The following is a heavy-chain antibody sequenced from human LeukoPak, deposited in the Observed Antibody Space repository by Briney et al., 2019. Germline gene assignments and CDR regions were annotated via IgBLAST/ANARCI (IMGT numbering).Heavy chain of an antibody. CDR1: GFTFSSYA. D-gene: IGHD4-23*01. Sequence: GGSLRLSCAASGFTFSSYAMHWVRQAPGKGLEWVAVISYDGSNKHYADSVKGRFTISRDNSKNTLYLQMNSLRAEDTAVYYCAREAVVTSWGQGTLVTVSS. V-gene: IGHV3-30*01. CDR3: AREAVVTS. J-gene: IGHJ4*02. CDR2: ISYDGSNK.